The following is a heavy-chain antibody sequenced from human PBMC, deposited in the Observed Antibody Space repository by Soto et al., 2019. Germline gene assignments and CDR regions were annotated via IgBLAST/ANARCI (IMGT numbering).Heavy chain of an antibody. CDR3: TRHTPWGYMDV. Sequence: EVQLVESGGGLVQPGGSLKLSCAASGFTFRTSAVHWVRQASGKGLEWVGRIRDRLNSYATAYAASVKGRFTISRDDSENAAYLQMNSLKTEDTAVYYCTRHTPWGYMDVWGKGTTVTVSS. CDR1: GFTFRTSA. CDR2: IRDRLNSYAT. V-gene: IGHV3-73*01. J-gene: IGHJ6*03. D-gene: IGHD3-16*01.